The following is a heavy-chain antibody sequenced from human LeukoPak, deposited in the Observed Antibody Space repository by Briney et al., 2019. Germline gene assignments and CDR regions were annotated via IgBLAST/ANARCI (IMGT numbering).Heavy chain of an antibody. CDR3: ARDAGYYYYGMDV. CDR2: ISSSSSYT. V-gene: IGHV3-21*01. Sequence: PGGSLRLSCAASGFTFSSYGMHWVRQAPGKGLEWVSSISSSSSYTYYADSLKSRFTISRDNTKNSLYLQMNRLRAEDTAVYYCARDAGYYYYGMDVWGQGTTVTVSS. J-gene: IGHJ6*02. CDR1: GFTFSSYG.